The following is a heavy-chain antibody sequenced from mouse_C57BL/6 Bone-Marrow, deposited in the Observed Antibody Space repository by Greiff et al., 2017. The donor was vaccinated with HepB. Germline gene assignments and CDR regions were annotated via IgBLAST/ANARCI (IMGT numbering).Heavy chain of an antibody. CDR2: IRNKANGYTT. J-gene: IGHJ2*01. CDR3: ARDRGFRYFDY. Sequence: EVKLMESGGGLVQPGGSLSLSCAASGFTFTDYYMSWVRQPPGKALEWLGFIRNKANGYTTEYSASVKGRFTISSDNSQSILYLQMNALRAEDSATYYCARDRGFRYFDYWGQGTTLTVSS. CDR1: GFTFTDYY. V-gene: IGHV7-3*01.